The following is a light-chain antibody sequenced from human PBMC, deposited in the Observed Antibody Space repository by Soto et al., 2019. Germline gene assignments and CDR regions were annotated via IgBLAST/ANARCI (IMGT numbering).Light chain of an antibody. CDR3: QQHINWPLT. J-gene: IGKJ4*01. V-gene: IGKV3-11*01. CDR2: EAS. Sequence: EIVLTQSPATLSLSPGERATLSCRASQSVGNNLAWYQQKPGQAPGLLIYEASTRATGIPARFSGSGSGTDFTLTISSLEPEDFALYYCQQHINWPLTFGGGTKV. CDR1: QSVGNN.